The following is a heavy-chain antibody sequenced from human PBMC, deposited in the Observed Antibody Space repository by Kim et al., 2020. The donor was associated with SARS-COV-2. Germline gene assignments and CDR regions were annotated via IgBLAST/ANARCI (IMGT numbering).Heavy chain of an antibody. Sequence: SETLSLTCTVSGGSISSSIYYWGWIRQPPGKALEWIGTISSSGTTYYKPSLKSRVTITVDMSQNQFSLKLSSVSAADSAVYYCARRAQFGSSWAFDYWGQGTLVTVSS. CDR1: GGSISSSIYY. CDR3: ARRAQFGSSWAFDY. V-gene: IGHV4-39*01. CDR2: ISSSGTT. D-gene: IGHD2-2*01. J-gene: IGHJ4*02.